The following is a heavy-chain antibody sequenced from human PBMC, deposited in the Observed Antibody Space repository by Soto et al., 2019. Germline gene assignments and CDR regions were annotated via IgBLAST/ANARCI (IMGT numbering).Heavy chain of an antibody. V-gene: IGHV3-23*01. CDR1: GFTFSSYA. Sequence: GGSLRLSCAASGFTFSSYAMSWVRQAPGKGLEWVSAISGSGGSTYYADSVKGRFTISRDNSKNTLYLQMNSLRAEDTAVYYCAKVPLYYDILTAFDYWGQGTLVTVSS. D-gene: IGHD3-9*01. CDR3: AKVPLYYDILTAFDY. CDR2: ISGSGGST. J-gene: IGHJ4*02.